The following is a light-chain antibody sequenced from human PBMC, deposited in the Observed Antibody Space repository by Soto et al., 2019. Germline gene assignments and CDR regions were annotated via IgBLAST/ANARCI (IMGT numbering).Light chain of an antibody. CDR1: QSINKL. CDR3: QQYDSYPLT. Sequence: DVQMTQSPSTLSASVGDRVTITCRASQSINKLLAWYQQKPGKAPKFLIYDVSTLESGVPSRFRGSGSGTEFTLTISSLQPEDFATYYCQQYDSYPLTFSGGPKVDIK. CDR2: DVS. J-gene: IGKJ4*01. V-gene: IGKV1-5*01.